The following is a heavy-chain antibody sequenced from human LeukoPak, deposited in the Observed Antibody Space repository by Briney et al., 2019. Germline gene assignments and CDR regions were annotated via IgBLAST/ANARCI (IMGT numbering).Heavy chain of an antibody. Sequence: GGSLRLSCEASGFTLSSYWMSWVRQAPGKGLEWVANIKKDGSEKYYVDSVKGRFTISRDNAKNSLYLQMNSLRVEDMAVYYCARLLGYDFWSGYYKVYYYNGMDVWDQGTTVTVSS. J-gene: IGHJ6*02. CDR2: IKKDGSEK. D-gene: IGHD3-3*01. CDR1: GFTLSSYW. V-gene: IGHV3-7*01. CDR3: ARLLGYDFWSGYYKVYYYNGMDV.